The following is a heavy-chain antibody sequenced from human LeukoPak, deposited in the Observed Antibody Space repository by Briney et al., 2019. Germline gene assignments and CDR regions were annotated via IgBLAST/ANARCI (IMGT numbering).Heavy chain of an antibody. CDR3: AREDIVVPPWFDP. V-gene: IGHV1-2*02. CDR2: INPNSGGT. J-gene: IGHJ5*02. D-gene: IGHD2-15*01. CDR1: GYTSTGYY. Sequence: ASVKVSCKASGYTSTGYYMHWVRQAPGQGLEWMGWINPNSGGTNYAQKFQGRVTMTRDTSISTAYMELSRLRSDDTAVYYCAREDIVVPPWFDPWGQGTLVTVSS.